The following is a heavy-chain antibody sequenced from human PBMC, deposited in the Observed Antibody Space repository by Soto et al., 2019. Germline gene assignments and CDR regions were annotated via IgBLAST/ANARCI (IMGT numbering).Heavy chain of an antibody. D-gene: IGHD3-10*01. J-gene: IGHJ6*02. CDR2: IIPIFGTA. CDR3: AREGGSGNYRYYAMDV. CDR1: GGTFSSYA. V-gene: IGHV1-69*12. Sequence: QVQLVQSGAEVKKPGSSVKVSCKASGGTFSSYAISWVRQAPGQGLEWMGGIIPIFGTANYAQKFQGRVTITADESTSTAYMELSSLRSEYTAVYYWAREGGSGNYRYYAMDVWGQGTTVTVSS.